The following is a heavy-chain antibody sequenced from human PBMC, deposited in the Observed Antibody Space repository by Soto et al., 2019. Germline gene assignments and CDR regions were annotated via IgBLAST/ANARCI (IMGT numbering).Heavy chain of an antibody. CDR1: GGTISSSSYY. J-gene: IGHJ6*02. CDR2: NYYSGIT. V-gene: IGHV4-31*03. Sequence: SETLSLTCTVSGGTISSSSYYWTWIRQHPGKGLEWIGYNYYSGITYYNPSLKSRVTISLDTSKNQFSLKLSSVTAADTAVYYCARGSSIAGLYYGMDVWGQGTTVTVSS. D-gene: IGHD6-6*01. CDR3: ARGSSIAGLYYGMDV.